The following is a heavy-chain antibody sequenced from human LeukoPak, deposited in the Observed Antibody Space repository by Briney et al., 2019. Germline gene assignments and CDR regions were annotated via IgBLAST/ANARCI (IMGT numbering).Heavy chain of an antibody. J-gene: IGHJ4*02. D-gene: IGHD2-2*01. Sequence: GGSLRLSCAASGFTFSSYAMSWVRQASGKGLEWVSAISGSGGSTYYADSVKGRFTISRDNSKDTLHLQMNSLRAEDTAVYYCAKGRSRGNVVVPAAIFDYWGQGTLVTVSS. CDR3: AKGRSRGNVVVPAAIFDY. CDR2: ISGSGGST. V-gene: IGHV3-23*01. CDR1: GFTFSSYA.